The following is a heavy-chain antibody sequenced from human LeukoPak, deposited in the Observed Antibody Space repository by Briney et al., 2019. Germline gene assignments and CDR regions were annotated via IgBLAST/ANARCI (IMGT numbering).Heavy chain of an antibody. CDR1: GYTFTSYG. Sequence: ASVKVSCKASGYTFTSYGISWVRQAPGQGLEWMGWISAYNGNTNYAQELQGRVTMTTDTSTSTAYMELRSLRSDDTAVYYCARDAHFVTGIAVAGTSDYWGQGTLVTVSS. J-gene: IGHJ4*02. CDR3: ARDAHFVTGIAVAGTSDY. CDR2: ISAYNGNT. D-gene: IGHD6-19*01. V-gene: IGHV1-18*01.